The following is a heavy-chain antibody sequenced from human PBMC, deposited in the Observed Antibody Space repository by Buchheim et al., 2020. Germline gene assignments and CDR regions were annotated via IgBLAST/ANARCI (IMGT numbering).Heavy chain of an antibody. Sequence: EVQLVQSGAEVKKPGESLKISCKASGYNFASYWIAWVRQMPGKGLEWMGIIYPGDSDTRYSPSFQGQVTISADRSISPAYLQWSSLKASDTAMYYCAGYCSGGRCYPRGFDPWGQGTL. J-gene: IGHJ5*02. CDR2: IYPGDSDT. V-gene: IGHV5-51*01. D-gene: IGHD2-15*01. CDR3: AGYCSGGRCYPRGFDP. CDR1: GYNFASYW.